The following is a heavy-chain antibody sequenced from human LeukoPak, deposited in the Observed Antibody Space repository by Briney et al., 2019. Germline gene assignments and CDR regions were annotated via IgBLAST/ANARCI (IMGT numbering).Heavy chain of an antibody. D-gene: IGHD5-18*01. CDR2: IWYDGSDK. CDR3: AKARGYSYGSDFDY. J-gene: IGHJ4*02. Sequence: GGSLRLSCAASGFTFSTHGMHWVRQAPGKGLEWVAVIWYDGSDKYYADSVKGRFTISRDNAKNSLYLQMNSLRAEDTALYYCAKARGYSYGSDFDYWGQGTLVTVSS. CDR1: GFTFSTHG. V-gene: IGHV3-33*03.